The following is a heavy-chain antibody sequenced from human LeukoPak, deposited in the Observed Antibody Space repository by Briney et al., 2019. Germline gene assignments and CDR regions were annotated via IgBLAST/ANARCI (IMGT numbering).Heavy chain of an antibody. CDR3: ARDNDYYDSSGYPGSFDT. D-gene: IGHD3-22*01. Sequence: SETLSLTCAVSGDSISSDGYAWNWIRQPPGKGLEWIGYIYYSGSTYFNPSLKSRVTMSVDTSKNQFSLRLSSVTAADTAVYYCARDNDYYDSSGYPGSFDTWGQGILVTVSS. V-gene: IGHV4-30-4*07. CDR1: GDSISSDGYA. CDR2: IYYSGST. J-gene: IGHJ4*02.